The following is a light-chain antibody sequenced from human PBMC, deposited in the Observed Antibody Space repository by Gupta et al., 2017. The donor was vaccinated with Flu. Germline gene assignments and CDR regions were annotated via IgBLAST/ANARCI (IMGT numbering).Light chain of an antibody. V-gene: IGKV3-20*01. CDR3: QHYDSSPPST. J-gene: IGKJ3*01. CDR1: QSVSSSY. Sequence: LPQSPGTLSLSLGERATLTCRASQSVSSSYLCWYQQKPGQAPRPFIYGASSRATAIQDSFSGSGSGTDFTRTISRLEPEDFAVYYCQHYDSSPPSTFGPGTKVDIK. CDR2: GAS.